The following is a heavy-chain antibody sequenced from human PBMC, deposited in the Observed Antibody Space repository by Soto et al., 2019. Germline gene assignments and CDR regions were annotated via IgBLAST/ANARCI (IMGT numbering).Heavy chain of an antibody. Sequence: EVQLVESGGGLVQPGASLRLSCAASGFMFSSYWMHWVRQAPGKGPVWVSHIDSDGCDTNYADSVKGRFTISRDNAKNTLYLQMNSLSAANTAVYYCERVHSGVRIDYWGLGTLVAVSS. D-gene: IGHD2-15*01. CDR2: IDSDGCDT. CDR1: GFMFSSYW. CDR3: ERVHSGVRIDY. V-gene: IGHV3-74*01. J-gene: IGHJ4*02.